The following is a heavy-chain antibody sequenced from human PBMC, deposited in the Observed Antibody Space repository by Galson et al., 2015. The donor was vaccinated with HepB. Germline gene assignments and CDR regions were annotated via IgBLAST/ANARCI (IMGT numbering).Heavy chain of an antibody. D-gene: IGHD3-3*01. CDR3: AKDFHARITIFGY. CDR2: ISGSGGST. CDR1: GFTFSSYA. J-gene: IGHJ4*02. Sequence: SLRLSCAASGFTFSSYAMSWVRQAPGKGLEWVSAISGSGGSTYYADSVKGRFTISRDNSKNTLYLQMNSLRAEDTAVYYCAKDFHARITIFGYWGQGTLVTVSS. V-gene: IGHV3-23*01.